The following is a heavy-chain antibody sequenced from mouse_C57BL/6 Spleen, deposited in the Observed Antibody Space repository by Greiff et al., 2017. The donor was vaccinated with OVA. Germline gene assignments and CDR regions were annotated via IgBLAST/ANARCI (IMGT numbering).Heavy chain of an antibody. J-gene: IGHJ4*01. V-gene: IGHV5-9*01. CDR3: ARSNYVVYYYAMDY. D-gene: IGHD1-1*01. CDR1: GFTFSSYT. Sequence: EVQVVESGGGLVKPGGSLKLSCAASGFTFSSYTMSWVRQTPEKRLEWVATISGGGGNTYYPDSVKGRFTISRDNAKNTLYLQMSSLRSEDTALYYCARSNYVVYYYAMDYGGQGTSVTVSS. CDR2: ISGGGGNT.